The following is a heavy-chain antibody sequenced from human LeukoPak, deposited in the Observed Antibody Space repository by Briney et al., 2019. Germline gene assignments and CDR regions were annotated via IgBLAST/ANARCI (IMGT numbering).Heavy chain of an antibody. CDR3: ARASYGGNSGLDY. D-gene: IGHD4-23*01. Sequence: SETLSLTCAVYGWTFSGYYWSWIRQAPGKGLEWIGDINHSGSTNYNPSHKSLVTITVDTYKNQFSLKLSSVTAADAAVYYCARASYGGNSGLDYWGQGTLVTVSS. J-gene: IGHJ4*02. CDR1: GWTFSGYY. V-gene: IGHV4-34*01. CDR2: INHSGST.